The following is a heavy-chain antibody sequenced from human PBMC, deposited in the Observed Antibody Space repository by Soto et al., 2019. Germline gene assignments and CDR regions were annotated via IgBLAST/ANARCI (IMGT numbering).Heavy chain of an antibody. D-gene: IGHD6-13*01. CDR2: MNPNSGNT. V-gene: IGHV1-8*01. Sequence: QVQLVQSGAEVKKPGASVKVSCKASGYTFTSYDINWVRQATGQGLEWMGWMNPNSGNTGYAQEFQGRVTMTRNASISTAYMDLSSLRSDDTAVYYCARERAAAGFDYWGQGTLVTVSS. CDR3: ARERAAAGFDY. CDR1: GYTFTSYD. J-gene: IGHJ4*02.